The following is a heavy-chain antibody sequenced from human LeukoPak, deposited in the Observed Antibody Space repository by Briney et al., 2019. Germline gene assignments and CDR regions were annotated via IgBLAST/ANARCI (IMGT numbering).Heavy chain of an antibody. Sequence: GRSLRLSCAASGFTFSSYAMHWVRQAPGKGLEWVAVISYDGSNKYYADSVKGRFTISRDNSKNTLYLQMNSLRAEDTAVYYCAKDPRRYSSSSVDYWGQGTLVTVSS. J-gene: IGHJ4*02. CDR3: AKDPRRYSSSSVDY. CDR2: ISYDGSNK. V-gene: IGHV3-30*04. CDR1: GFTFSSYA. D-gene: IGHD6-6*01.